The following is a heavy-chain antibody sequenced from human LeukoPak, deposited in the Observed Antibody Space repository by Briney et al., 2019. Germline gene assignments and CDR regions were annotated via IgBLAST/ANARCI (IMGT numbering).Heavy chain of an antibody. J-gene: IGHJ4*02. CDR3: ARANPGTVDY. Sequence: GRSLRLSCAASGFTVSSYGMHWVRQAPGKGLEWVAVIWYDGSNKYYADSVKGRFTISRDNSKNTLYLQMNSLRAEDTAVYYCARANPGTVDYWGQGTLVTVSS. CDR2: IWYDGSNK. V-gene: IGHV3-33*01. D-gene: IGHD1/OR15-1a*01. CDR1: GFTVSSYG.